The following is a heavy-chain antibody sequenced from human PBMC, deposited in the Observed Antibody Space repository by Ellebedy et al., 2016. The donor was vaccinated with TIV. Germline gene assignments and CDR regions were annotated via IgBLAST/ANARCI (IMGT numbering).Heavy chain of an antibody. V-gene: IGHV1-8*01. Sequence: ASVKVSCKASGYTFTNNDINWVRQATGQGLEWMGWMNANTGNTGYARKFQGRVTITRDTSASTAYMELGSLRSEDTAVYYCARKEVFWSMGFDPWGQGTLVTVSS. CDR2: MNANTGNT. CDR1: GYTFTNND. J-gene: IGHJ5*02. CDR3: ARKEVFWSMGFDP. D-gene: IGHD3-3*01.